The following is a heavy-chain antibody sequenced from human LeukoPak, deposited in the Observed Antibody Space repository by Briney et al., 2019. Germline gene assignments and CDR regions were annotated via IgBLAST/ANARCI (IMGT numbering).Heavy chain of an antibody. J-gene: IGHJ4*02. CDR1: GFTFSSYA. D-gene: IGHD6-13*01. Sequence: GGSLRLSCSASGFTFSSYAMHWVRQAPGKGLEYVSAISSNGGSTYYADSVKGRFSISRDNSKNALYLQMNSLSAEDTAVYFCARDYSRNSFDYWGQGTLVTVSS. V-gene: IGHV3-64*04. CDR3: ARDYSRNSFDY. CDR2: ISSNGGST.